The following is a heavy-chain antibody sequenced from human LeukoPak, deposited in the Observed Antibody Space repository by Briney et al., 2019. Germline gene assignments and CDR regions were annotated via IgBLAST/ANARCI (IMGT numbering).Heavy chain of an antibody. CDR2: ISVYNGNT. V-gene: IGHV1-18*01. CDR1: GYTFTSFS. J-gene: IGHJ4*02. Sequence: ASVKVSCKASGYTFTSFSITWVRQAPGQGLEWMGWISVYNGNTNYAQKLQGRVTMTTDTSTSTAYMELRSLSSDDTAVYYCARMGGELLGPWFDYWGQGTLVTVSS. D-gene: IGHD1-26*01. CDR3: ARMGGELLGPWFDY.